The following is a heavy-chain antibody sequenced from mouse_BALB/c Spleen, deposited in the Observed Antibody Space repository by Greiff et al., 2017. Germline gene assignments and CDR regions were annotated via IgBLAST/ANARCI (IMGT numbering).Heavy chain of an antibody. Sequence: DVKLVESGGGLVQPGGSRKLSCAASGFTFSSFGMHWVRQAPEKGLEWVAYISSGSSTIYYADTVKGRFTISRDNPKNTLFLQMTSLRSEDTAMYYCARQIPYGNSAWFAYWGQGTLVTVSA. D-gene: IGHD2-10*02. CDR1: GFTFSSFG. J-gene: IGHJ3*01. CDR2: ISSGSSTI. V-gene: IGHV5-17*02. CDR3: ARQIPYGNSAWFAY.